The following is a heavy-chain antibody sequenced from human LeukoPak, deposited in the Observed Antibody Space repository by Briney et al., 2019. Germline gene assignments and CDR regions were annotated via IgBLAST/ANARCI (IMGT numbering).Heavy chain of an antibody. D-gene: IGHD6-13*01. J-gene: IGHJ4*02. CDR3: ARSVAAAGREYYFDY. CDR1: GGSFSGYY. V-gene: IGHV4-34*01. CDR2: INHSGGT. Sequence: SETLSLTCAVYGGSFSGYYWSWIRQPPGKGLEWIGEINHSGGTNYNPSLKSRVTISVDTSKNQFSLKLSSVTAADTAVYYCARSVAAAGREYYFDYWGQGTLVTVSS.